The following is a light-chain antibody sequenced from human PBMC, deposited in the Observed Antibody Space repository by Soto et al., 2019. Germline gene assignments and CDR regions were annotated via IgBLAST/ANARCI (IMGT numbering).Light chain of an antibody. CDR2: DVS. Sequence: QSALTQPASVSGSPGQSITISCTGTSSDVGGYNYVSWYQQHPGKAPKLMIYDVSNRPSGVSDRFSGSKSGNTASLTISGLQAEDEDHYYCSSYTSSSTVVFGGGTKVTVL. CDR3: SSYTSSSTVV. V-gene: IGLV2-14*01. CDR1: SSDVGGYNY. J-gene: IGLJ2*01.